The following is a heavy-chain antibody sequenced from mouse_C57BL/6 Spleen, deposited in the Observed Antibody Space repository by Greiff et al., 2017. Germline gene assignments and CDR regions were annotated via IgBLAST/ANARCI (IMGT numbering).Heavy chain of an antibody. V-gene: IGHV1-15*01. Sequence: QVQLQQSGAELVRPGASVTLSCKASGYTFTDYEMHWVKQTPVPGLEWIGAIDPETGGTAYNQKFKGKAILTADKSSSTAYMELRSLTSEDSAVYYCTREVGYCPFADWGQGTLVTVSA. CDR2: IDPETGGT. D-gene: IGHD2-3*01. CDR1: GYTFTDYE. J-gene: IGHJ3*01. CDR3: TREVGYCPFAD.